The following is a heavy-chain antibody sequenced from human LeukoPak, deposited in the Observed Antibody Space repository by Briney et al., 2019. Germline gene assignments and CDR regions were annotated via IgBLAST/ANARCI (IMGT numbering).Heavy chain of an antibody. CDR1: GGSINNYY. J-gene: IGHJ3*02. V-gene: IGHV4-4*07. CDR2: IYTRGSP. CDR3: ARGRYCSADICSGGDAFDI. Sequence: SETLSLTCTVSGGSINNYYWSWIRQPAGKGLEWIGRIYTRGSPNYNPPLKSRGTMSVDTSKSQFSLKLSSVTAADTAVYYCARGRYCSADICSGGDAFDIWGQGTMVSVPS. D-gene: IGHD2-15*01.